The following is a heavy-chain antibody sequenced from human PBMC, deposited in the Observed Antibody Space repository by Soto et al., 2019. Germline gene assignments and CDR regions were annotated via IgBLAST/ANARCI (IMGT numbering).Heavy chain of an antibody. CDR3: YAMVV. V-gene: IGHV3-13*01. Sequence: GGSLRLSCAASGFTFSSYDMHWVRQVTGKGLEWVSTIGTSGDTYYQGSVKGRFTISREDVKNSFYLQMNSLRADDTAVYYCYAMVVWGQGATVTVSS. CDR2: IGTSGDT. J-gene: IGHJ6*02. CDR1: GFTFSSYD.